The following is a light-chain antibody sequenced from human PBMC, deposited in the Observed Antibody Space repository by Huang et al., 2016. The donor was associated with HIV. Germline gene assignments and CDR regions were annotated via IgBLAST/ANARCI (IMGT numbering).Light chain of an antibody. CDR3: MQTTQLPQT. CDR1: QSLLHSDGKTH. Sequence: DIVLTQTPLPLSVTPGQPASISCKSTQSLLHSDGKTHLYWYLQKPGQPPQLLIYEFSNRFSVVSDRFTGSGSGTVFTLKISRVEAEDVGVYYCMQTTQLPQTFGQGTKLEIK. J-gene: IGKJ2*01. V-gene: IGKV2D-29*01. CDR2: EFS.